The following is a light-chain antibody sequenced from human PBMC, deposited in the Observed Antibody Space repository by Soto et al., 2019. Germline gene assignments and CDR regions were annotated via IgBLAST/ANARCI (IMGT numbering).Light chain of an antibody. V-gene: IGKV1-12*01. CDR1: QYISNW. CDR2: AAS. CDR3: QQVHSFPLT. Sequence: DIQMTQSPSAVSASVGDRVTSTYRTSQYISNWLAWYQQKPGKAPKLLISAASSLQSGVPSRFSGSGSGTHFTLTINSLQAEDFAAYFCQQVHSFPLTFGGGTKVA. J-gene: IGKJ4*01.